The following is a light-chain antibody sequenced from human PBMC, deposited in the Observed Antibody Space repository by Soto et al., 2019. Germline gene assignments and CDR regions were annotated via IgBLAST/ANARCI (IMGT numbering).Light chain of an antibody. CDR3: QKYNSAPLT. CDR1: QGISNY. V-gene: IGKV1-27*01. J-gene: IGKJ4*01. CDR2: AAS. Sequence: DIQITHSPSSLAGSLGDRFTITFRASQGISNYLAWYQQKPGKVPKLLIYAASTLQSGVPSRFSGSGSGTDFTLTISSLQPEDVATYYCQKYNSAPLTFGGGTKVDIK.